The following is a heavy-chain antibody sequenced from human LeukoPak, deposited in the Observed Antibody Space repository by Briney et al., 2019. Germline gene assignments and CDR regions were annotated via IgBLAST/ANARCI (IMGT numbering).Heavy chain of an antibody. V-gene: IGHV1-3*01. J-gene: IGHJ4*02. D-gene: IGHD5-18*01. CDR3: ARDATLADTGDYWGQETLVTVSSGDY. Sequence: ASVKVSCKASGYTFTSYAMHWVRQAPGQRLEWMGWINAGNGNTKYSQKFQGRVTITRDTSASTAYMELTGLRSEDTAVYYCARDATLADTGDYWGQETLVTVSSGDYWGQGTLVTVSS. CDR2: INAGNGNT. CDR1: GYTFTSYA.